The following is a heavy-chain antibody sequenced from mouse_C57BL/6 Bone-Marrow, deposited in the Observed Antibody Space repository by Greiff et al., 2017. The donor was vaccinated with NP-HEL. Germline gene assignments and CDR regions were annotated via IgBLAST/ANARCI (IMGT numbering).Heavy chain of an antibody. Sequence: QVQLQQSGAELAKPGASVKLSCKASGYTFPSYWMHWVKQRPGQGLEWFGYINPGSGYPKSNQKFKDKATLTADKSSSTAYMQLSSLTYEDSAVYYCARLYGNYEAYWGQGTLVTVSA. D-gene: IGHD2-1*01. J-gene: IGHJ3*01. CDR2: INPGSGYP. V-gene: IGHV1-7*01. CDR1: GYTFPSYW. CDR3: ARLYGNYEAY.